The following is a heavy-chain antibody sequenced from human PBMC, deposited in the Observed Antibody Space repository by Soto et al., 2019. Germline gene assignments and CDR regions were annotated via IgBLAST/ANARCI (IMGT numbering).Heavy chain of an antibody. V-gene: IGHV4-31*03. Sequence: QVQLQESGPGLVKPSQTLSLTCTVSGGSISSGGYYWSWIRQHPGKDLEWIGCVYYSGSTYYNPSLKSRVILSVDTSENQFSLKLSSVTAADTAVYYCAREGRTLDHYYYYGMDVWGQGTSVTVSS. CDR3: AREGRTLDHYYYYGMDV. CDR1: GGSISSGGYY. CDR2: VYYSGST. J-gene: IGHJ6*02.